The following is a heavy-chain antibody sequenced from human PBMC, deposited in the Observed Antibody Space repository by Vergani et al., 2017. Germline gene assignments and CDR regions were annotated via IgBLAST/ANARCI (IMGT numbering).Heavy chain of an antibody. V-gene: IGHV1-18*01. CDR1: GYTFTAYG. Sequence: QVQLVQSGAEMKKPGASVKVSCKASGYTFTAYGISWVRQAPGQGLEWLGWITAYNGDPKYTRRLQDRITLTTDPSTATVYLELRSLRSDDTAVYYCAKDLAGEFNSDQCYTGGLWGQGTLVTVSS. CDR2: ITAYNGDP. J-gene: IGHJ4*02. D-gene: IGHD3-16*02. CDR3: AKDLAGEFNSDQCYTGGL.